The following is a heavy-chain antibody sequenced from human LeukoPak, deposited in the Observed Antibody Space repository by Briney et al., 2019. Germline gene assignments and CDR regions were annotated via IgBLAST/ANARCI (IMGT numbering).Heavy chain of an antibody. CDR2: INHSGSI. Sequence: NASETLSLTCAVYGGSFSGYYWSWIRQPPGKGLEWIGEINHSGSINYNPSLKSRVTISVDTSKNQFSLKLNSVAAADTAVYYCARGCPGGYSSSWYYYFDYWGQGTLVTVSS. J-gene: IGHJ4*02. V-gene: IGHV4-34*01. D-gene: IGHD6-13*01. CDR1: GGSFSGYY. CDR3: ARGCPGGYSSSWYYYFDY.